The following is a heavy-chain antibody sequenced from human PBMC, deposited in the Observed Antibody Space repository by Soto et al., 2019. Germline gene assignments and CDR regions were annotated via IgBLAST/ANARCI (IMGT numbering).Heavy chain of an antibody. CDR2: ISSDGSST. J-gene: IGHJ4*02. Sequence: GGSLRLSCAASGFTFSSSWMHWVRQAPGKGLVWVSRISSDGSSTSYADSVKGRFTISRDNTKNTLYLQMNSLRAEDTAVYYCARASLVGASLLDFWGQGTLVTVSS. D-gene: IGHD1-26*01. CDR3: ARASLVGASLLDF. V-gene: IGHV3-74*01. CDR1: GFTFSSSW.